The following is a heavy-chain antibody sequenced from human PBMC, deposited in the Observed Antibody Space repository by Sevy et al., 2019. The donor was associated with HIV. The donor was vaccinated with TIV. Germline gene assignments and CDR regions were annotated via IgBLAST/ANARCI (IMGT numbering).Heavy chain of an antibody. CDR3: LTSWRVRELDYCSGGSCYS. J-gene: IGHJ4*02. CDR1: GFTFSDYS. CDR2: ISYDGSIK. D-gene: IGHD2-15*01. V-gene: IGHV3-30-3*01. Sequence: GGSLRLSCAASGFTFSDYSLHWVRQAPGKGLEWVSVISYDGSIKYYTDSVKGRFTISRDNSKSTLYLHMNSLRPEDTSVYYCLTSWRVRELDYCSGGSCYSWGQRTLVTVSS.